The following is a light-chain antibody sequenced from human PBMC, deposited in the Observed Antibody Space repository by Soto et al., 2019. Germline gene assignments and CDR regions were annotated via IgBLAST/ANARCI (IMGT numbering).Light chain of an antibody. Sequence: DIPMTQSPSSLSASVGDRVTITCRASQYINSYLNWYQQKPGKAPNLLIYTASDLQSGVPSRFSGSGSGTDFTLTITSLQPEDFATYYCQQSYSLPYTFGQGTKLDI. V-gene: IGKV1-39*01. CDR2: TAS. CDR3: QQSYSLPYT. CDR1: QYINSY. J-gene: IGKJ2*01.